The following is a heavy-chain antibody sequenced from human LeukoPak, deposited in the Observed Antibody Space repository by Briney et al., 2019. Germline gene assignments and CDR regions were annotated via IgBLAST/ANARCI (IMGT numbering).Heavy chain of an antibody. J-gene: IGHJ4*02. CDR3: AKEGDFWSGYYNDY. CDR2: IGGSGGSGTT. D-gene: IGHD3-3*01. V-gene: IGHV3-23*01. Sequence: GGSLRLSCAASGFTFSSYAMSWVRQAPGKGLEWVSAIGGSGGSGTTYYADSVKGRFTISRDNSKNTLYLQMNSLRAEDTAVYYCAKEGDFWSGYYNDYWGQGTLVTVSS. CDR1: GFTFSSYA.